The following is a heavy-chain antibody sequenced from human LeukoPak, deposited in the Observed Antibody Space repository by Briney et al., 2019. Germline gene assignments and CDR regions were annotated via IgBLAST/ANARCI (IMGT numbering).Heavy chain of an antibody. J-gene: IGHJ2*01. CDR1: GYTFSDYY. CDR2: ISSSSSYS. D-gene: IGHD4-17*01. V-gene: IGHV3-11*06. CDR3: AREAYGDYLRRWYFDL. Sequence: GGSLRLSCADSGYTFSDYYMSWIRQAPGKGLEWVSYISSSSSYSNSADSVKGRFTISRDNAKNSLYLQMNSLRAEDTAVYYCAREAYGDYLRRWYFDLWGRGTLVTVSS.